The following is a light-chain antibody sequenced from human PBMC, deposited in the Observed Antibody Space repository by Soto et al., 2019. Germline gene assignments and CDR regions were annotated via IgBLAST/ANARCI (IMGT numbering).Light chain of an antibody. V-gene: IGKV3D-15*01. CDR1: QSINRD. CDR2: GAS. J-gene: IGKJ5*01. CDR3: QQYHSWPPIT. Sequence: EIVITXSPSTLXXXXGXLAXLXCSASQSINRDLAWYEQKPGQTPRRVIYGASTWGTGVPPRFTGSGSGTEFTLTISTLQSEDFAVYYCQQYHSWPPITFGQGTRLEIK.